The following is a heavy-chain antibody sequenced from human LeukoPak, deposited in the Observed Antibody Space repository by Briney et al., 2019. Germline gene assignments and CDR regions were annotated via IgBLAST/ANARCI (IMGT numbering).Heavy chain of an antibody. Sequence: ASVKVSCRASGYTFTSYAMHWVRQAPGQRLEWMGWINAGNGNTKYSQKFQGRITITRDTSASTAYMELSSLRSENTAVYYCARVRSGIFDYWGQGTLVTVSS. J-gene: IGHJ4*02. CDR2: INAGNGNT. CDR3: ARVRSGIFDY. CDR1: GYTFTSYA. V-gene: IGHV1-3*01.